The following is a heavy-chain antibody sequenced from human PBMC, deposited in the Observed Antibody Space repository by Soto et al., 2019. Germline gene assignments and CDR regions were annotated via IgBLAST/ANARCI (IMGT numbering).Heavy chain of an antibody. V-gene: IGHV1-3*01. Sequence: ASVNVSCKASGDTFSNYALHWVRQGPGQRLEWMGWIIAGNGNTKYSQKFQGRVTITRDTCASIAYMELSCLRSEDTAVYYCASSLAAAGTWFDPWGKGTLVTVSS. CDR2: IIAGNGNT. J-gene: IGHJ5*02. CDR3: ASSLAAAGTWFDP. D-gene: IGHD6-13*01. CDR1: GDTFSNYA.